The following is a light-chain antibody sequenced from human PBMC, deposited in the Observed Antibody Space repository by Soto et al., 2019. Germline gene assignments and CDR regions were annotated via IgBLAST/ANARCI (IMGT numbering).Light chain of an antibody. CDR2: DVT. Sequence: QSALTQPRSVSGSPGQSVTIPCTGTSSDVGGYNYVSWYQQHPGKAPKLMIYDVTKRPSGVPDRFSGSKSGNTASLTISGLQAEDEADYYCCSYAGSYTVVFGGGTKVTVL. V-gene: IGLV2-11*01. CDR3: CSYAGSYTVV. J-gene: IGLJ2*01. CDR1: SSDVGGYNY.